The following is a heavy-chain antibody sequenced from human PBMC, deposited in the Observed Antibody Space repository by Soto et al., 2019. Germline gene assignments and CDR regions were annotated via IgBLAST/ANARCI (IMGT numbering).Heavy chain of an antibody. J-gene: IGHJ4*02. CDR3: ARGGSGSGWFFDY. CDR1: GFTFSSYA. V-gene: IGHV3-30-3*01. CDR2: ISYDGSNK. Sequence: QVQLVESGGGVVQPGRSLRLSCAASGFTFSSYAMHWVRRAPGKGLEWVAVISYDGSNKYYADSVKGRFTISRDNSKNTLYLQMNSLRAEDTAVYYCARGGSGSGWFFDYWGQGTLVTVSS. D-gene: IGHD6-19*01.